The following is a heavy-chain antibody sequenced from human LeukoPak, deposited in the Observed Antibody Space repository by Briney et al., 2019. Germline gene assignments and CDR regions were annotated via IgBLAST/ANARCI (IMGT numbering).Heavy chain of an antibody. J-gene: IGHJ6*03. CDR2: IYTSGST. Sequence: SETLSLTCTVSGGSISSGSYYWSWIRQPAGKGLEWIGRIYTSGSTNYNPSLKSRVTISVDTSKNQFSLKLSSVTAADTAVYYCAGFSGYASYYYYMDVWGKGTTVTVSS. V-gene: IGHV4-61*02. D-gene: IGHD5-12*01. CDR1: GGSISSGSYY. CDR3: AGFSGYASYYYYMDV.